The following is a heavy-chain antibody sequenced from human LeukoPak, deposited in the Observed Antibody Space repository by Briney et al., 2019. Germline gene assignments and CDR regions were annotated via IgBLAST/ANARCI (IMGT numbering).Heavy chain of an antibody. CDR1: GYTFTGYY. D-gene: IGHD4-23*01. J-gene: IGHJ5*02. Sequence: EASVKVSCKASGYTFTGYYMHWVRQAPGQGLEWMGWINPNSGGTNYAQKFQGRVTMTRDTSISTAYMELSRLRSDDTAVYYCAREQGSPLLDLGGWFDPWGQGTLVTVSS. CDR2: INPNSGGT. CDR3: AREQGSPLLDLGGWFDP. V-gene: IGHV1-2*02.